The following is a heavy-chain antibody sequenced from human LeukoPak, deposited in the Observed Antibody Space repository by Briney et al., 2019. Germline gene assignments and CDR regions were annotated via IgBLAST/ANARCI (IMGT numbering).Heavy chain of an antibody. V-gene: IGHV3-15*01. J-gene: IGHJ4*02. Sequence: PGGSLTHSRVASRFTFSNVLMTWVRQAPGRGVEWLGRIKTKADGATTDYAAPVKGRFTILRDDSENTLYLQMKSLKTEDTAVYYCTTAAERIETTSPDFWGQGTLVTVSS. CDR3: TTAAERIETTSPDF. CDR1: RFTFSNVL. CDR2: IKTKADGATT. D-gene: IGHD5-12*01.